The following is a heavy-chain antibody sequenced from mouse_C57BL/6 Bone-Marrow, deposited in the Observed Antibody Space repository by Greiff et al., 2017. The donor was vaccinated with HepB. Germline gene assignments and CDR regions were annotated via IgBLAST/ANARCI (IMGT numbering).Heavy chain of an antibody. CDR2: IDPENGDT. CDR1: GFNIKDDY. CDR3: TPYYYGSSYSFDY. V-gene: IGHV14-4*01. J-gene: IGHJ2*01. D-gene: IGHD1-1*01. Sequence: EVKLMESGAELVRPGASVKLSCTASGFNIKDDYMHWVKQRPEQGLEWIGWIDPENGDTEYASKFQGKATITADTSSNTAYLQLSSLTSEDTAVYYCTPYYYGSSYSFDYWGQGTTLTVSS.